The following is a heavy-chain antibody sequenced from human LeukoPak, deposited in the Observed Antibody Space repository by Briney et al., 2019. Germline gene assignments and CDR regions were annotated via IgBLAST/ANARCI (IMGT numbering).Heavy chain of an antibody. J-gene: IGHJ4*02. CDR2: IIPIFGTA. V-gene: IGHV1-69*05. Sequence: SVKVSCKASGGTFSSYAISWVRQAPGQGLEWVGGIIPIFGTANDAQKFQSRVTSTTDESTSTAYMELSSLRSEDTAVYYCAALKKYYYDSSGYAFDYWGQGTLVTVSS. D-gene: IGHD3-22*01. CDR3: AALKKYYYDSSGYAFDY. CDR1: GGTFSSYA.